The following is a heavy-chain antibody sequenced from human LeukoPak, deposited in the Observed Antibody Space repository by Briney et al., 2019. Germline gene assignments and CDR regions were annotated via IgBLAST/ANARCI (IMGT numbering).Heavy chain of an antibody. CDR1: GYTFTSYG. Sequence: GASVTVSCKASGYTFTSYGISWVRQAPGQGLEWMGWISAYNGNTNYAQKLQGRVTMTTDTSTSTAYMELRSLRSDDTAVYYCARVRGSSTSCCSAPFDYWGQGTLVTVSS. D-gene: IGHD2-2*01. CDR2: ISAYNGNT. J-gene: IGHJ4*02. V-gene: IGHV1-18*01. CDR3: ARVRGSSTSCCSAPFDY.